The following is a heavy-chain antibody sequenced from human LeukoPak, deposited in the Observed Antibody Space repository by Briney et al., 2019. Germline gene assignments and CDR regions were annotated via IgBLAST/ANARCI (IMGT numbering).Heavy chain of an antibody. V-gene: IGHV1-8*01. CDR2: MNPNSGNK. CDR1: GYSLTNFD. CDR3: ARGPQWRGDYYYMDV. Sequence: ASVKVSCKASGYSLTNFDINWVRQAPGQGLEWMGWMNPNSGNKGYAQKFQGRVTMTMNTSITTAYMELSSLRSEDTAVYYCARGPQWRGDYYYMDVWGRGTTVTVSS. D-gene: IGHD6-19*01. J-gene: IGHJ6*03.